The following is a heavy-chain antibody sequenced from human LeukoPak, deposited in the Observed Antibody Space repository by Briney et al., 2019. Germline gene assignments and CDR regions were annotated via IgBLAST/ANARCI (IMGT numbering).Heavy chain of an antibody. Sequence: SETLSLTCAVYGGSFSGYYWSWIRQPPGKGLEWIGEINHSGSTNYNPSLKSRVTISVDTSKNQFSLKLSSVTAADTAVYYCVRSGIAADYFDYWGQGTLVTVSS. CDR3: VRSGIAADYFDY. V-gene: IGHV4-34*01. CDR2: INHSGST. CDR1: GGSFSGYY. J-gene: IGHJ4*02. D-gene: IGHD6-13*01.